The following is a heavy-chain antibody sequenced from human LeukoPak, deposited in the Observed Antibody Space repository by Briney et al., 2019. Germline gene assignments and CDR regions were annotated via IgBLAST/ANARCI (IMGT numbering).Heavy chain of an antibody. CDR1: GFTFSSDT. V-gene: IGHV3-30-3*01. J-gene: IGHJ6*02. CDR3: ARALSGYYSGYYYYGMDV. CDR2: ISYDGSNK. Sequence: GGSLRLSCAASGFTFSSDTMHWVRQAPGKGLEWVAVISYDGSNKYYADSVKGRFTISRDNSKNTLYLQMNSLRAEDTAVYYCARALSGYYSGYYYYGMDVWGQGTTVTVSS. D-gene: IGHD3-3*01.